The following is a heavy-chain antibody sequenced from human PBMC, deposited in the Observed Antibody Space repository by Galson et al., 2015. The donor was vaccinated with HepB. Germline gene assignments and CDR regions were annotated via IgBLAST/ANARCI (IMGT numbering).Heavy chain of an antibody. Sequence: SLRLSCAASGFSLSAYSINWVRQAPGKGLEWVSHLIRGSSIIYYADSVKGRFTISRDNAKNSLYLQMNSLRDEDTAVYYCARDGGIYGYAMDLWGQGTTVTVSS. CDR1: GFSLSAYS. J-gene: IGHJ6*02. CDR3: ARDGGIYGYAMDL. CDR2: LIRGSSII. D-gene: IGHD1-26*01. V-gene: IGHV3-48*02.